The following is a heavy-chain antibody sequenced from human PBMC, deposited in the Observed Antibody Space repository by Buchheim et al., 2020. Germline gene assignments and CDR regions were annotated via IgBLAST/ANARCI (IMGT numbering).Heavy chain of an antibody. D-gene: IGHD6-19*01. Sequence: QVQLVESGGGVVQPGRSLRLSCAASGFTFSSYGMHWVRQAPGKGLEWVAVLSYDGSNKYYADSVKGRFTIPRDNPKNTLYLQMNSLRAEDMAVYYCAKDFLLAGYSSGWYFDYWGQGTL. CDR2: LSYDGSNK. CDR1: GFTFSSYG. CDR3: AKDFLLAGYSSGWYFDY. J-gene: IGHJ4*02. V-gene: IGHV3-30*18.